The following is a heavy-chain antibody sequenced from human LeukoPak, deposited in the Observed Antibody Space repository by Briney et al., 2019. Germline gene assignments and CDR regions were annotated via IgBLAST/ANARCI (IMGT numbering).Heavy chain of an antibody. CDR3: ARIVVVIRAYDYAFDI. CDR2: IYSGGST. J-gene: IGHJ3*02. D-gene: IGHD3-22*01. Sequence: GGSLRLSCAASGFTVSSNYMSWVRQAPGKGLEWVSVIYSGGSTYYADSVKGRFTISRDNSKNTLYLQMNSLRAEDTAVYYCARIVVVIRAYDYAFDIWGQGTMVTVSS. CDR1: GFTVSSNY. V-gene: IGHV3-53*01.